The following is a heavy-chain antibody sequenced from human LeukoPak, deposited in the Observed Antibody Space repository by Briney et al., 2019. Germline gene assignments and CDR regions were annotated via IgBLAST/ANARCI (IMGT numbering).Heavy chain of an antibody. CDR2: IIPIFGTA. CDR1: GGTFSNYA. D-gene: IGHD2-2*01. Sequence: ASVKVSCKASGGTFSNYAISWVRQAPGQGLEWMGGIIPIFGTANYAQKFQGRVTITADESTSTAYMELSSLRSEDTAVYYCARSQTDIVVVPGLDYWGQGTLVTVSS. CDR3: ARSQTDIVVVPGLDY. V-gene: IGHV1-69*13. J-gene: IGHJ4*02.